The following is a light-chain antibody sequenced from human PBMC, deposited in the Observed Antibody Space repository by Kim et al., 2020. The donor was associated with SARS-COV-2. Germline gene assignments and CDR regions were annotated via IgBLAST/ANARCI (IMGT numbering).Light chain of an antibody. CDR3: NSYTSGNTRV. Sequence: GQSITIPCTGTSSNIGGYNYVSWYQQHPGKAPKLMIYDVSKRPSGVSVRFSGSKSGNTASLTISGLQAEDEADYYCNSYTSGNTRVFGTGTKVTVL. CDR2: DVS. J-gene: IGLJ1*01. V-gene: IGLV2-14*04. CDR1: SSNIGGYNY.